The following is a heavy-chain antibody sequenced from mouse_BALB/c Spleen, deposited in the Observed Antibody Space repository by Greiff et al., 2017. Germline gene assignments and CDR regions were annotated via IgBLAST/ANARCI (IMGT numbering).Heavy chain of an antibody. D-gene: IGHD2-10*02. Sequence: EVKLVESGGGLVKPGGSLKLSCAASGFTFSDYYMYWVRQTPEKRLEWVATISDGGSYTYYPDSVKGRFTISRDNAKNNLYLQMSSLKSEDTAMYYCARGARGYGNFYYAMDYWGQGTSVTVSS. CDR3: ARGARGYGNFYYAMDY. CDR2: ISDGGSYT. CDR1: GFTFSDYY. J-gene: IGHJ4*01. V-gene: IGHV5-4*02.